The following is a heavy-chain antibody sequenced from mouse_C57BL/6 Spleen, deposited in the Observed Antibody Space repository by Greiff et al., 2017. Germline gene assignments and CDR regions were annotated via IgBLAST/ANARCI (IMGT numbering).Heavy chain of an antibody. CDR2: IYPGDGDT. Sequence: VQLQESGAELVKPGASVKISCKASGYAFSSYWMNWVKQRPGKGLEWIGQIYPGDGDTNYNGKFKGKATLTADKSSSTAYMQLSSLTSEDSAVYFCARSGQLRLSWFAYWGQGTLVTVSA. V-gene: IGHV1-80*01. CDR1: GYAFSSYW. D-gene: IGHD3-2*02. CDR3: ARSGQLRLSWFAY. J-gene: IGHJ3*01.